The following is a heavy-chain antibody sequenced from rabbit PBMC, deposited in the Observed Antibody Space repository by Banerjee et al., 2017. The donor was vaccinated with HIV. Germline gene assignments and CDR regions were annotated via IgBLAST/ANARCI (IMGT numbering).Heavy chain of an antibody. CDR1: GFDLSSIYY. J-gene: IGHJ4*01. CDR2: ISAGGSAST. V-gene: IGHV1S40*01. CDR3: ARDGWTGYGYVTL. Sequence: QSLEESGGGLVKPGGTLTLTCKASGFDLSSIYYMCWVRRAPGQGLVWFVWISAGGSASTYCARWAKGRYANSKTSSTTVTLQMASLTAADTATYFCARDGWTGYGYVTLWGPGTLVTVS. D-gene: IGHD6-1*01.